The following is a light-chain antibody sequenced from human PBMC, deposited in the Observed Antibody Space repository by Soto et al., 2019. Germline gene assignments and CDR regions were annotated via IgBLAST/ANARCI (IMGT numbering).Light chain of an antibody. Sequence: EVVLTQSPATLSVSPGERATLSCRASQSVSTNLAWYQQKPGQAPRLLIYGASTRASVIPARFSGSGSGTEFILTISSVESEDFAVYYCQQYDTSEIIFGQGTRLEIK. CDR2: GAS. CDR3: QQYDTSEII. CDR1: QSVSTN. V-gene: IGKV3-15*01. J-gene: IGKJ5*01.